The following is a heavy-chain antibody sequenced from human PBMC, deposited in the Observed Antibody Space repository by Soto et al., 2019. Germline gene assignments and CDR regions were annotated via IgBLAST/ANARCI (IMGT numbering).Heavy chain of an antibody. V-gene: IGHV3-9*01. CDR1: GFTFDDYA. Sequence: GGSLRLSCAASGFTFDDYAMHWVRQAPGKGLEWVSGISWNSGSIGYADSVKGRFTISRDNAKNSLYLQMNSLRAEDTALYYCEKDEKGDGNHVVFDIGGQGKMVPVS. CDR2: ISWNSGSI. D-gene: IGHD1-1*01. J-gene: IGHJ3*02. CDR3: EKDEKGDGNHVVFDI.